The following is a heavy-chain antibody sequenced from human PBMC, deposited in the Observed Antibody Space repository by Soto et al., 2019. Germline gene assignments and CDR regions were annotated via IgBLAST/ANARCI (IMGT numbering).Heavy chain of an antibody. CDR2: ISGSGGST. Sequence: PGGSLRLSCASSGVTFSSYAMSWVRQAPGKGLEWVSAISGSGGSTYYADSVKGRFAISRDNSKNTLYLQMNSLRAEDTAVYYCAKDQLRYFDWLIAGSPFDYWGQGTLVTVSS. D-gene: IGHD3-9*01. J-gene: IGHJ4*02. CDR1: GVTFSSYA. CDR3: AKDQLRYFDWLIAGSPFDY. V-gene: IGHV3-23*01.